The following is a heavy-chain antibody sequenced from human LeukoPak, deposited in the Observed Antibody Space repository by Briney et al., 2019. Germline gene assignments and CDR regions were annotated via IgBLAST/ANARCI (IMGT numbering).Heavy chain of an antibody. D-gene: IGHD3-10*01. CDR2: ISGSGGST. Sequence: GGTLRLSCAASGFTFSSYGMSWVRQAPGKGLEWVSAISGSGGSTYYADSVKGRFTISRDNSKNTLYLQMNSLRAEDTAVYYCARAGGSSWPFDYWGQGTLVTVSS. V-gene: IGHV3-23*01. CDR3: ARAGGSSWPFDY. CDR1: GFTFSSYG. J-gene: IGHJ4*02.